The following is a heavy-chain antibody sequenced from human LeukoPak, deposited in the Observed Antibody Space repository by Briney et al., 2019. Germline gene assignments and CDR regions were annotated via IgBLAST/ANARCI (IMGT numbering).Heavy chain of an antibody. Sequence: SETLSLTCTVSGGSVSSVIHYWTWIRQPPGKGLEWIGYIFNRGGTMYNPSLKGRVTVLADMSRNQFSLELNSVTAADTAVYYCARGRYDSSGYYYFDYWGQGTLVPVSS. CDR3: ARGRYDSSGYYYFDY. D-gene: IGHD3-22*01. V-gene: IGHV4-61*01. CDR2: IFNRGGT. CDR1: GGSVSSVIHY. J-gene: IGHJ4*02.